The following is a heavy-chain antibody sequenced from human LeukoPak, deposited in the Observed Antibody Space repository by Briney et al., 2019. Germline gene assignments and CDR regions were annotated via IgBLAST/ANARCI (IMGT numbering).Heavy chain of an antibody. CDR1: GGTFSSYA. Sequence: SVTVSCKASGGTFSSYAISWVRQAPGQGLEWMGGIIPIFGTANYAQKFQGRVTITADESTSTAYMELSSLRSEDTAVYYCARDPTGYSSGWYIDRAPDWAFDIWGQGTMVTVSS. J-gene: IGHJ3*02. D-gene: IGHD6-19*01. CDR3: ARDPTGYSSGWYIDRAPDWAFDI. CDR2: IIPIFGTA. V-gene: IGHV1-69*13.